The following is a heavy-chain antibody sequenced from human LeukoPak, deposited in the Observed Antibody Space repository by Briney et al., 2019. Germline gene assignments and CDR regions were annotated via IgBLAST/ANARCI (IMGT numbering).Heavy chain of an antibody. CDR3: ARDGYNFNYFDY. D-gene: IGHD5-24*01. Sequence: GGSLRLSCAASGFTFSSYAMHWVRQAPGKGLEWVAVISYDGSNKYYADSVKGRFTISRDNSKNTLYLQMNSLRAEDTAVYYCARDGYNFNYFDYWGQGTLVTVSS. J-gene: IGHJ4*02. CDR1: GFTFSSYA. V-gene: IGHV3-30*01. CDR2: ISYDGSNK.